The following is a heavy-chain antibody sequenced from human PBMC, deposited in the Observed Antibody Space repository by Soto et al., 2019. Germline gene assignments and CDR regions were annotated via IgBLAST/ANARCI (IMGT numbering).Heavy chain of an antibody. J-gene: IGHJ6*02. CDR1: GYTFTSYG. Sequence: GASVKVSCKASGYTFTSYGISWVRQAPGQGLEWMGWISAYNGNTNYAQKLQGRVTMTTDTSTSTAYMELRSLRSDDTAVYYCARFDAMVRGVISHILYGMDVWGQGTTVTVSS. CDR3: ARFDAMVRGVISHILYGMDV. V-gene: IGHV1-18*01. D-gene: IGHD3-10*01. CDR2: ISAYNGNT.